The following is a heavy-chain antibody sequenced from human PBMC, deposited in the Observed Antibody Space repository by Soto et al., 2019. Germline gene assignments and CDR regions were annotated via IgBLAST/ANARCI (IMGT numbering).Heavy chain of an antibody. CDR3: ARETPYDSSAPYLDH. CDR2: INPNSGGT. J-gene: IGHJ4*02. Sequence: ASVKVSCKASGYTFTGYYMHWVRQAPGQGLEWMGWINPNSGGTNYAQKFQGWVTMTRDTSISTAYMELSRLRSDDTAVYYCARETPYDSSAPYLDHWGQGTLVTVSS. V-gene: IGHV1-2*04. CDR1: GYTFTGYY. D-gene: IGHD3-22*01.